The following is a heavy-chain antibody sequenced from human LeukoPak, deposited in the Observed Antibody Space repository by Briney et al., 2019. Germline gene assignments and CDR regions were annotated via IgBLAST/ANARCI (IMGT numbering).Heavy chain of an antibody. D-gene: IGHD6-19*01. CDR3: ARDYGWLQFDF. CDR2: IKQDGSEK. Sequence: GGSLRLSCAASGFTFSSYAMHWVRQAPGKGLEWVAIIKQDGSEKRYVDSVKGRFTISRDNAKNSLFLQMNSLRADDTAVYYCARDYGWLQFDFWGQGTLVAVSS. V-gene: IGHV3-7*01. CDR1: GFTFSSYA. J-gene: IGHJ4*02.